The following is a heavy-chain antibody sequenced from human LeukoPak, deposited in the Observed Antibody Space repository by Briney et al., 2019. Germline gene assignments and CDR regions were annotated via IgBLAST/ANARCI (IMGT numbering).Heavy chain of an antibody. V-gene: IGHV3-23*01. CDR3: ARAKSQGVKGFKYSGSWFDP. Sequence: HPGGSLRLSCAASGFTFSSYAMTWVRQAAGKGLEWVSSITSSGDATYYADSVKGRFTVSRDSSKATLSLQMNSLRAEDTAVYYCARAKSQGVKGFKYSGSWFDPWGQGTLVTVSS. J-gene: IGHJ5*02. CDR2: ITSSGDAT. CDR1: GFTFSSYA. D-gene: IGHD6-25*01.